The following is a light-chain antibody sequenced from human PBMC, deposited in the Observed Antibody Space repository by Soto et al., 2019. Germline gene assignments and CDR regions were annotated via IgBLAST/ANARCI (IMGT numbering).Light chain of an antibody. V-gene: IGKV1-5*01. CDR1: QSIGNW. CDR2: DAS. CDR3: LLDFRYFWA. J-gene: IGKJ1*01. Sequence: DVQLTQAPSTLSASVGDRVTITCRASQSIGNWLAWYQQKPGKAPNLLIYDASTLENGVPSRFSGSASGTDFTLTISSLQPEDFATYYCLLDFRYFWAFGQGTKVDIK.